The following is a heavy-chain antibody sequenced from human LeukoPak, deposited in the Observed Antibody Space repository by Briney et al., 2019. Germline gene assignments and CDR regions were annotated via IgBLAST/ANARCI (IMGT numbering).Heavy chain of an antibody. D-gene: IGHD2-15*01. V-gene: IGHV3-23*01. Sequence: GGSLRLSCAASGFTFSNHAMSWVRQAPGKGLQWVAVISGGGRTTEYADFVKGRFTISRDNSKNTLSLQMNSLTVEDTAIYFCAKNVVVKRYIHFWGQGTLVTVSS. CDR1: GFTFSNHA. CDR2: ISGGGRTT. CDR3: AKNVVVKRYIHF. J-gene: IGHJ4*02.